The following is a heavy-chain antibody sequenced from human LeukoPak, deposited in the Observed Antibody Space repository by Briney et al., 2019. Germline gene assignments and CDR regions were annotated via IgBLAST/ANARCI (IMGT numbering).Heavy chain of an antibody. CDR1: GGSISSYY. CDR2: IYYSGST. J-gene: IGHJ4*02. CDR3: ARGGSGWYPGGYYFDY. V-gene: IGHV4-59*01. Sequence: SETLSLACTVSGGSISSYYWSWIRQPPGKGLEWIGYIYYSGSTNYNPSLKSRVTISVDTSKNQFSLKLSSVTAADTAVYYCARGGSGWYPGGYYFDYWGQGTLVAVSS. D-gene: IGHD6-19*01.